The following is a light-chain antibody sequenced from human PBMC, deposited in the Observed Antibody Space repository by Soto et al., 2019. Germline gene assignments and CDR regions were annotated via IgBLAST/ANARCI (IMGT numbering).Light chain of an antibody. J-gene: IGKJ4*02. Sequence: EIVLTQSPGTLSLYPVDSAALSCRASQSVSSRSLAWYQQKRGQAPRLLIHGAANRATGIPDRFSGSGSGTDFTLTISRLEPEDFAVYYCQQYGSSPRTFGRGTKVEV. CDR1: QSVSSRS. CDR3: QQYGSSPRT. V-gene: IGKV3-20*01. CDR2: GAA.